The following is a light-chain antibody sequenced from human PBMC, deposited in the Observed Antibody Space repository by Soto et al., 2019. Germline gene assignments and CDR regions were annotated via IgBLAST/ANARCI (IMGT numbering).Light chain of an antibody. CDR1: QCVRGSS. CDR2: SVS. Sequence: EVVLPPSPGTLSLSPGEGATLSCRASQCVRGSSFAWYQQKPGQAPRLLIYSVSSRPTGIPDRFSGSGSGTDFTLTISRLEPEDFAVYYCQQYGALPVTVGPGTTVDIK. CDR3: QQYGALPVT. J-gene: IGKJ3*01. V-gene: IGKV3-20*01.